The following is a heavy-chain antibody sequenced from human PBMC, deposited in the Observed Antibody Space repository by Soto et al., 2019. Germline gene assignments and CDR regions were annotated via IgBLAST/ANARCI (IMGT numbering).Heavy chain of an antibody. Sequence: GGSLRLSCAASGFTFNSYGMHWVRQAPGKGLEWVAFISYDGSNKYYGDSVKGRFTISGDKSKNTLYLQMNSLRGEDTAVYYCAKGRRDILSGYQYGMEVWGEGTTVTGSS. CDR3: AKGRRDILSGYQYGMEV. D-gene: IGHD3-9*01. CDR2: ISYDGSNK. V-gene: IGHV3-30*18. J-gene: IGHJ6*04. CDR1: GFTFNSYG.